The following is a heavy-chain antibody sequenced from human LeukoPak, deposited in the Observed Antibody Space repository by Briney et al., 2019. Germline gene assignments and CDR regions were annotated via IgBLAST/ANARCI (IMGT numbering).Heavy chain of an antibody. CDR3: ARLKGGY. V-gene: IGHV1-18*04. J-gene: IGHJ4*02. CDR1: GYTFTTYG. Sequence: GASVKVSRKASGYTFTTYGISWVRQAPGQGLEWVGWISTYSGKTNYAQKVQGRVAMTTDTSTSTAYMELRSLRSDDTAVYYCARLKGGYWGQGTLVTVSS. CDR2: ISTYSGKT.